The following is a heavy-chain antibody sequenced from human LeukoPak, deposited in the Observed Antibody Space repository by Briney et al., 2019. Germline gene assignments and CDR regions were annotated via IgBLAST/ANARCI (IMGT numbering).Heavy chain of an antibody. CDR2: LKEGGSEK. J-gene: IGHJ4*02. Sequence: GGSLTLSCAASGFTFSTYWMRWVRHAPGRGLVWVANLKEGGSEKYCVVSVEGRFTISRDNAKNSLYLQVNSLRAEDTAVYYCARDGDDYVWESYRRGYYFDYWGQGTLVTVSS. D-gene: IGHD3-16*02. V-gene: IGHV3-7*01. CDR3: ARDGDDYVWESYRRGYYFDY. CDR1: GFTFSTYW.